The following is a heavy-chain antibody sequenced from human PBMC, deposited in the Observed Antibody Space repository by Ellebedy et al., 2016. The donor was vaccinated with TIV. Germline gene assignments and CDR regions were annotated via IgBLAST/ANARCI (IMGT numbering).Heavy chain of an antibody. CDR3: ARGDKYYYESSGYYYTY. J-gene: IGHJ4*02. D-gene: IGHD3-22*01. Sequence: ASVQVSCKASGYTFTSYFMYWVRQAPGQGLEWMGIINPSGGNTNYAQRFQGSVTMPRDTSTSTVYMELSSLRSEDTAVYYCARGDKYYYESSGYYYTYWGQGTLVAVSS. CDR2: INPSGGNT. CDR1: GYTFTSYF. V-gene: IGHV1-46*01.